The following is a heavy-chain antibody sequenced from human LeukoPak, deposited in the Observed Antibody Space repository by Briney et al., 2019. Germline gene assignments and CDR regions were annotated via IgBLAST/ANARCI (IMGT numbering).Heavy chain of an antibody. CDR1: GGSISSGDYY. V-gene: IGHV4-30-4*08. CDR2: IYYSGST. CDR3: AYYDFWSGDPAFDI. J-gene: IGHJ3*02. Sequence: SETLSLTCTVSGGSISSGDYYWSWIRQPPGKDLEWLGYIYYSGSTYYNPSLKSRVTISVDTSKNQFSLKLSSVTAADTAVYYCAYYDFWSGDPAFDIWGQGTMVTVSS. D-gene: IGHD3-3*01.